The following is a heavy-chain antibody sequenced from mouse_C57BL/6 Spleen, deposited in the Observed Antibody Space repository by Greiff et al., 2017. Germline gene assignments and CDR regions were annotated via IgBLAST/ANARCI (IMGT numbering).Heavy chain of an antibody. V-gene: IGHV1-26*01. J-gene: IGHJ4*01. Sequence: EVQLQQSGPELVKPGASVKISCKASGYTFTDYYMNWVKQSHGQSLEWIGDINPNNGGTSYNQKFKGKATLTVDKSSSTAYMALRSLTSEDSAVYYCARGITTVVAKDAMDYWGQGTSVTVSS. CDR2: INPNNGGT. D-gene: IGHD1-1*01. CDR3: ARGITTVVAKDAMDY. CDR1: GYTFTDYY.